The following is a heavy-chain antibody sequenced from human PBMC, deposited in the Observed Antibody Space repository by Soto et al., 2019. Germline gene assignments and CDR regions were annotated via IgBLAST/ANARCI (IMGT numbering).Heavy chain of an antibody. Sequence: TSETLSLTCTVSGGSVSSGSYYWSWIRQPPGKGLEWIGYIYYSGGTNYNPSLKSRVTISVDTSKNQFSLKLSSVTAADTAVYYCARDAARSTSLYGMDVCGQGTTVTVSS. V-gene: IGHV4-61*01. CDR1: GGSVSSGSYY. D-gene: IGHD2-2*01. CDR2: IYYSGGT. J-gene: IGHJ6*02. CDR3: ARDAARSTSLYGMDV.